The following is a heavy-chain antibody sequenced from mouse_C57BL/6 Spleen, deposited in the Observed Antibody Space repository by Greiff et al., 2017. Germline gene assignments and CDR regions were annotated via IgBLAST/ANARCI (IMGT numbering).Heavy chain of an antibody. V-gene: IGHV1-54*01. CDR3: ARESYDYDGPLDY. J-gene: IGHJ2*01. CDR1: GYAFTNYL. D-gene: IGHD2-4*01. Sequence: QVQLQQSGAELVRPGTSVKVSCKASGYAFTNYLIEWVKQRPGQGLEWIGVINPGSGGTNYNEKFKGKATLTADKSSSTAYMQLSSLTSEDSAVYFCARESYDYDGPLDYWGQGTTLTVSS. CDR2: INPGSGGT.